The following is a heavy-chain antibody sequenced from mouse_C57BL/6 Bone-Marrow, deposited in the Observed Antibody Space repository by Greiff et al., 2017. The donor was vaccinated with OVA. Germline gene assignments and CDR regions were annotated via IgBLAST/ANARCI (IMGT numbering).Heavy chain of an antibody. Sequence: VQLQQSGAELVRPGASVKLSCTASGFNIKDDYMHWVKQRPEQGLEWIGWIDPENGDTEYASKFQGKATITADTSSNTAYLQLSSLTSEDTAVYYWTKRSILFAYWGQGTLVTVSA. CDR2: IDPENGDT. D-gene: IGHD2-10*02. CDR1: GFNIKDDY. V-gene: IGHV14-4*01. CDR3: TKRSILFAY. J-gene: IGHJ3*01.